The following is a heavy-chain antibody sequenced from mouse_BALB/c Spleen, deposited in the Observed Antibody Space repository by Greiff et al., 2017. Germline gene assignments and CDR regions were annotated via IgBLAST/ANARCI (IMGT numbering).Heavy chain of an antibody. J-gene: IGHJ4*01. D-gene: IGHD2-1*01. Sequence: QVQLQQPGAELVMPGASVKMSCKASGYTFTDYWMHWVKQRPGQGLEWIGAIDTSDSYTSYNQKFKGKATLTVDESSSTAYMQLSSLTSEDSAVYYCARYYGNYYAMDYWGQGTSVTVSS. CDR3: ARYYGNYYAMDY. CDR2: IDTSDSYT. V-gene: IGHV1-69*01. CDR1: GYTFTDYW.